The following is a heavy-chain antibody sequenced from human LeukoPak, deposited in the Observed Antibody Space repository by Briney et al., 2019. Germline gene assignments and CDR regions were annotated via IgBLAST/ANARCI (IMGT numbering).Heavy chain of an antibody. Sequence: GGSLRLSCAASGFTFSSYSMNWVRQAPGKGLEWVANIMQDGNEKYYVDSVKGRFTISRDDAKNSLYLQLNSLRVEDTAVYYCASRIVGTPDYFDYWGQGTLVTVSS. J-gene: IGHJ4*02. V-gene: IGHV3-7*01. D-gene: IGHD1-26*01. CDR3: ASRIVGTPDYFDY. CDR1: GFTFSSYS. CDR2: IMQDGNEK.